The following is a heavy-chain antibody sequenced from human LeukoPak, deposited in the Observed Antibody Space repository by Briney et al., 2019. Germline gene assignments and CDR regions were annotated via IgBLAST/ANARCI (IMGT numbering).Heavy chain of an antibody. CDR3: WRAADH. CDR1: GGSIRGGGYY. J-gene: IGHJ4*02. CDR2: LYSNGNT. V-gene: IGHV4-39*01. Sequence: SETLSLTCSFSGGSIRGGGYYWGWVRQPPGKGLEWIASLYSNGNTFYNPSLKSRVTISEESSKSQFSLKLRTVAAADTAVYFCWRAADHWGQGILVTVSS.